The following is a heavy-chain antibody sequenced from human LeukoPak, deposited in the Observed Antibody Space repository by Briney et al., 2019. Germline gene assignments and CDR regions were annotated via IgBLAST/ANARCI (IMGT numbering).Heavy chain of an antibody. CDR3: TIRYYDILTGYYRPDY. CDR2: ISGSGGST. J-gene: IGHJ4*02. CDR1: GFTFSSYA. D-gene: IGHD3-9*01. Sequence: PGGSLRLSCAASGFTFSSYAMSWVRQAPGKGLEWVSAISGSGGSTYYADSVKGRFTISRDNSKNTLYLQMNSLKTEDTAVYYCTIRYYDILTGYYRPDYWGQGTLVTVSS. V-gene: IGHV3-23*01.